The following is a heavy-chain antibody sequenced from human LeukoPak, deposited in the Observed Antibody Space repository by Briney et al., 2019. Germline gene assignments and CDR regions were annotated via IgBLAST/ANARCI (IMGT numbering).Heavy chain of an antibody. CDR2: IYYSGST. V-gene: IGHV4-59*01. CDR3: ARGLGELSFPFDY. J-gene: IGHJ4*02. Sequence: PSETLSLTCTVSGDSISNYYWSWIRQPPGKGLEWIGYIYYSGSTSYNPSLKGRVTISVDTSKNQFSLTLTSVTAADTAVYYCARGLGELSFPFDYWGQGTLVTVSS. CDR1: GDSISNYY. D-gene: IGHD3-16*02.